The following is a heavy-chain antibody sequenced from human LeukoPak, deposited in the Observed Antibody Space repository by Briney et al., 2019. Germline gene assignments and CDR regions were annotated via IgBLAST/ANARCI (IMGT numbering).Heavy chain of an antibody. Sequence: GGSLRLSCAASGFTFSSFDMHWVRQPTGQGLEWVSTIGTASDTYYPGSVGGRFTLSKDNAKNSLYLQMNSLTAGDTAVYYCARGPPRGKYYYMDVWGKGTTVTVSS. CDR1: GFTFSSFD. J-gene: IGHJ6*03. D-gene: IGHD1-1*01. CDR2: IGTASDT. V-gene: IGHV3-13*01. CDR3: ARGPPRGKYYYMDV.